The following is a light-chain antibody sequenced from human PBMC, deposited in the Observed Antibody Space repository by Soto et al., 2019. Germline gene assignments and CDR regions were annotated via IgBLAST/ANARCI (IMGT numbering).Light chain of an antibody. CDR2: DAS. Sequence: EVVMTQSPATLSVSPGESVTLSCRASESISRTLAWYQQKSGQPPRLLIFDASTRATGVPARFSGSGSGTEFPLTISSLQAEDFAVYYCQQYNNWPPGGGITFGQGTRLAMK. J-gene: IGKJ5*01. CDR3: QQYNNWPPGGGIT. V-gene: IGKV3D-15*01. CDR1: ESISRT.